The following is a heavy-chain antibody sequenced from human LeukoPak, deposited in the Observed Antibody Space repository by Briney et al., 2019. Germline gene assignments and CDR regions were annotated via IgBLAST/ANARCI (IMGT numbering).Heavy chain of an antibody. Sequence: SGGSLRLSCAASGFTFSSYTMSWVRQAPGKGLEWVSVIYSGGSTYYADSVKGRFTISRDNSKNTLYLQMNSLRAEDTAVYYCAREIGGYYFDYWGQGTLVTVSS. CDR2: IYSGGST. V-gene: IGHV3-53*01. D-gene: IGHD3-22*01. J-gene: IGHJ4*02. CDR3: AREIGGYYFDY. CDR1: GFTFSSYT.